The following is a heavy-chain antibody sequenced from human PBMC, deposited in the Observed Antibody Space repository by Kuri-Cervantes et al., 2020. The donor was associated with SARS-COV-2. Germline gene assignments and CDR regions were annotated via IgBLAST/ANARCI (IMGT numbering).Heavy chain of an antibody. CDR1: GFTFSNYA. CDR3: AKDLSGVSSSFFFDP. CDR2: ISVSGDST. J-gene: IGHJ5*02. V-gene: IGHV3-23*01. Sequence: GESLKISCGASGFTFSNYAMSWVRQAPGKGLQWVSTISVSGDSTYYADPVKGRFTISRDNSKNTLYLQMNSLRAEDTAVYYCAKDLSGVSSSFFFDPWGQGTPVTVSS. D-gene: IGHD2/OR15-2a*01.